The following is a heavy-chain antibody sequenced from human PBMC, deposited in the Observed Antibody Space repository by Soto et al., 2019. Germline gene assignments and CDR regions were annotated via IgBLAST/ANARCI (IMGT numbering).Heavy chain of an antibody. V-gene: IGHV1-8*01. CDR1: GYTFTSYD. Sequence: ASVKVSCKASGYTFTSYDINWVRQATGQGLEWMGWMNPNSGNTGYAQKFQGRVTMTRNTSISTAYMELSSLRSEDTAVYYCARGGFDQIIYYYYYYMDVWGKGTTVTVSS. CDR3: ARGGFDQIIYYYYYYMDV. CDR2: MNPNSGNT. J-gene: IGHJ6*03.